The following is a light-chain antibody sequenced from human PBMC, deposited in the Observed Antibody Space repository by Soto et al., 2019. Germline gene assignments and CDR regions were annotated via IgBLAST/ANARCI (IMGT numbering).Light chain of an antibody. CDR3: AAWDDSLNGHV. CDR2: NNN. Sequence: QSALTQPPSASGTPGQRVTISCSGSTSNLGSHFVYWYQQLPGTAPKLLIYNNNQRPSGVPDRFSGSKSGTSASLAISGLRSDDESDYYCAAWDDSLNGHVFGTGTKLTVL. V-gene: IGLV1-47*02. CDR1: TSNLGSHF. J-gene: IGLJ1*01.